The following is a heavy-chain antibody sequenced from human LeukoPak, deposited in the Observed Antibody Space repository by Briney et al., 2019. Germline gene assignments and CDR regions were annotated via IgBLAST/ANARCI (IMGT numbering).Heavy chain of an antibody. D-gene: IGHD1-26*01. V-gene: IGHV5-51*01. CDR1: GYSFTSYW. CDR2: IYPGDSDT. Sequence: HGESLKISCKGSGYSFTSYWIGWVRQMPGKGLEWMGIIYPGDSDTRYSPSFQGQVTISADKSISTAYLQWSSLKASDTAMYYCARQYSGSLRAEYFQHWGQGTLVTVSS. CDR3: ARQYSGSLRAEYFQH. J-gene: IGHJ1*01.